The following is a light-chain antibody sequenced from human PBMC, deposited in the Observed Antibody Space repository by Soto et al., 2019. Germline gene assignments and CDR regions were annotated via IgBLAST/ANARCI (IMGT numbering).Light chain of an antibody. Sequence: QSVLTQPASVSGSPGQSITISCTGTSSDVGGYNYVSWYQQHPGKAPKLMIYDVSNRPSGVSNRFSGSKSGNTASLNISALQAEDDADYYCSSYTSGSTRVFGGGTKRTVL. V-gene: IGLV2-14*01. J-gene: IGLJ2*01. CDR3: SSYTSGSTRV. CDR2: DVS. CDR1: SSDVGGYNY.